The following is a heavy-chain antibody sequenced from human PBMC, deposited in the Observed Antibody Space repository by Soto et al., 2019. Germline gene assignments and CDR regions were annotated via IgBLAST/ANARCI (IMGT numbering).Heavy chain of an antibody. CDR3: ARPLYYYGSGSYPWFDP. J-gene: IGHJ5*02. CDR2: IYYSGST. CDR1: GGSISSSSYY. D-gene: IGHD3-10*01. Sequence: QLQLQESGPGLVKPSETLSLTCTVSGGSISSSSYYWGWIRQPPRKGLEWIGTIYYSGSTYYNPSLKSRVTISVDTSKNQFSLKLSSVTAADTAVYYCARPLYYYGSGSYPWFDPWGQGTLVTVS. V-gene: IGHV4-39*01.